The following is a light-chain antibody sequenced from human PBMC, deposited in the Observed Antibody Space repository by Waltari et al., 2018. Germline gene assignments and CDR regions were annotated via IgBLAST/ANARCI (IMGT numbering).Light chain of an antibody. J-gene: IGLJ2*01. CDR3: GTWDSSLSAVV. Sequence: SVLTQPPSVSAAPGQRVTITCSGSSPTIGKTSVSWHQQLPGTAPKLLIYDNNKRPSGIPDRFSGSKSGTSATLGITGLQTGDEADYYCGTWDSSLSAVVFGGGTKLTVL. CDR1: SPTIGKTS. V-gene: IGLV1-51*01. CDR2: DNN.